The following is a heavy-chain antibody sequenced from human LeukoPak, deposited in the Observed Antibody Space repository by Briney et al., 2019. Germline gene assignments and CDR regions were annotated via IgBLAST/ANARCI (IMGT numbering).Heavy chain of an antibody. CDR1: GGSISRDY. CDR3: ARDRPGGSSLDY. CDR2: IYYTGST. D-gene: IGHD6-13*01. J-gene: IGHJ4*02. V-gene: IGHV4-59*01. Sequence: SETLSLTCTVSGGSISRDYWGWIRQPPGKGLEWIGYIYYTGSTNYNPSLKSRVTISVDTSKNQFSLKLRSVTAADTAVYYCARDRPGGSSLDYWGQGTLVTVSS.